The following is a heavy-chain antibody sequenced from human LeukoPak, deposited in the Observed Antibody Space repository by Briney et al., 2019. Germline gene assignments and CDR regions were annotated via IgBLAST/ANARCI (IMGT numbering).Heavy chain of an antibody. V-gene: IGHV1-18*01. CDR3: ASLKNYYDSSGNLVTDAFDI. CDR1: GYTFTCYG. Sequence: ASVKVSCKASGYTFTCYGISWVRQAPGQGLEWMGWISAYNGNTNYAQKLQGRVTMTTDTSTSTAYMELRSLRSDDTAVYYCASLKNYYDSSGNLVTDAFDIWGQGTMVTVSS. D-gene: IGHD3-22*01. CDR2: ISAYNGNT. J-gene: IGHJ3*02.